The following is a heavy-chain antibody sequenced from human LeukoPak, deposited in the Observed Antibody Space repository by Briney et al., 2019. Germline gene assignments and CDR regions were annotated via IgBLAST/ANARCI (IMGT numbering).Heavy chain of an antibody. D-gene: IGHD2-15*01. CDR1: GYSFTSYW. CDR3: ARHYLGYCSGGSCPGSYYYYMDV. Sequence: ESLKISCKGSGYSFTSYWIGWVRPMPGKGLEWMGILYPGDSDTRYSPSFQGQVTISADKSISTAYLQWSSLKASDTAMYYCARHYLGYCSGGSCPGSYYYYMDVWGKGTTVTVSS. V-gene: IGHV5-51*01. J-gene: IGHJ6*03. CDR2: LYPGDSDT.